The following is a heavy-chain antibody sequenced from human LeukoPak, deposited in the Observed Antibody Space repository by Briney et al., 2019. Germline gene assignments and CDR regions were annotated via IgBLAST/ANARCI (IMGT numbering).Heavy chain of an antibody. Sequence: GGSLRLSCAASGFTFSSYSMNWVRQAPGKGLERVSYISSSSSSIYYADSVKGRFTISRDNAKNSLYLQMSSLRAEDTALYYCARDSFGRTLFDPWGQGTLVTVSS. CDR2: ISSSSSSI. J-gene: IGHJ5*02. CDR3: ARDSFGRTLFDP. V-gene: IGHV3-48*01. D-gene: IGHD3/OR15-3a*01. CDR1: GFTFSSYS.